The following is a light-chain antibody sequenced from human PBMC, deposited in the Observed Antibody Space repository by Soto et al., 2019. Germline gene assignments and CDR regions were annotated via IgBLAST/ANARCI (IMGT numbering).Light chain of an antibody. Sequence: EIVLTQSPATLSVSPGERATLSCRASQSVRSNLAWYQQKPGQAPRLLIFGASTRATGIPARFSGSGSGTEFTLTISSLQSEDFAVYYCQQNNNWPQTFGQGTKVDI. V-gene: IGKV3-15*01. CDR3: QQNNNWPQT. CDR2: GAS. J-gene: IGKJ1*01. CDR1: QSVRSN.